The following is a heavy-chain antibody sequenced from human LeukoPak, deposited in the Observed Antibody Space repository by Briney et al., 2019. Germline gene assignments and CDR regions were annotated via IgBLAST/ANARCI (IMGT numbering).Heavy chain of an antibody. CDR1: GGTFNNFA. Sequence: GASVKVFCKASGGTFNNFAISWVRQAPGQGLEWVGGIIPMSGTANYAQKFQGRVTITADESTSTAYMELSSLRSEDTAIYYCASPVKYYDTWSGYPPFDYWGQGTLVTVPS. J-gene: IGHJ4*02. CDR2: IIPMSGTA. D-gene: IGHD3-3*01. V-gene: IGHV1-69*13. CDR3: ASPVKYYDTWSGYPPFDY.